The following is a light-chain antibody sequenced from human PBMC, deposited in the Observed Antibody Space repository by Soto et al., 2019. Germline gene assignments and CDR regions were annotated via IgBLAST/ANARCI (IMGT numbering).Light chain of an antibody. CDR1: SGHSTYD. V-gene: IGLV4-69*01. CDR2: LNGDGSH. CDR3: QAWGNGIWV. J-gene: IGLJ3*02. Sequence: QAVVTQSPSASASLGASVKLTCTLSSGHSTYDIAWLQQQPEKGPRYLMRLNGDGSHNKADGVPDRFSGSTSGAERYLTISSLQSEDEADYYCQAWGNGIWVFGGGTQLTVL.